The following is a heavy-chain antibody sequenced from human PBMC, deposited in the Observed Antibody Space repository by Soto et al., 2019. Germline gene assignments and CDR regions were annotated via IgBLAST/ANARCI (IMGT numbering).Heavy chain of an antibody. V-gene: IGHV4-30-4*01. D-gene: IGHD2-21*02. CDR3: ARAMAVTQTWFDP. Sequence: QVQLQESGPGLVKPSQTLSLTCTVSGGSISSGDYYWSWIRQPPGKGLEWIGYIYYSGSTYYNLSLTSRVTISVDTSENQFSLKLSSVTAADTPVYYCARAMAVTQTWFDPWGQGTLVTVSS. J-gene: IGHJ5*02. CDR2: IYYSGST. CDR1: GGSISSGDYY.